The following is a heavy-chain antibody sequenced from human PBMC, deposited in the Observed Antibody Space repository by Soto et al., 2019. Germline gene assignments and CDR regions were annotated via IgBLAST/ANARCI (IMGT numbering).Heavy chain of an antibody. CDR1: GFTFSGYA. D-gene: IGHD3-3*01. CDR2: IRGSGGST. J-gene: IGHJ6*02. V-gene: IGHV3-23*01. CDR3: AKDLIRFLECFHAQRRPHYYGMDV. Sequence: PGGSLRLSCAASGFTFSGYAMSWVLQAPGKGLEWVSAIRGSGGSTYYADSVKGRFTISRDNSKNTLYLQMNSLRAEDTAVYYCAKDLIRFLECFHAQRRPHYYGMDVWGQGTTVTVSS.